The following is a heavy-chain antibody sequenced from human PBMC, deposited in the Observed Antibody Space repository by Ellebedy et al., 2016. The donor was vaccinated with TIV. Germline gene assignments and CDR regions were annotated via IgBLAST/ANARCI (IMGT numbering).Heavy chain of an antibody. J-gene: IGHJ6*02. CDR2: IGTGGDT. D-gene: IGHD4-17*01. CDR1: GFSFSSYD. CDR3: ARGGTTVAGYYYYGMDV. V-gene: IGHV3-13*01. Sequence: GESLKISCAASGFSFSSYDMHWVRQTTGKGLEWVSGIGTGGDTYFAGSVKGRFTISRENAKNSMYLQMNSLRAGDTAVYYCARGGTTVAGYYYYGMDVWGQGTTVTVSS.